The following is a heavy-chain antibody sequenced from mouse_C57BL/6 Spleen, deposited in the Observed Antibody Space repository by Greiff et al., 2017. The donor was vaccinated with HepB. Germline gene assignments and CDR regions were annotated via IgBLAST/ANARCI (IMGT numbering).Heavy chain of an antibody. V-gene: IGHV5-17*01. D-gene: IGHD2-1*01. Sequence: EVKLQESGGGLVKPGGSLKLSCAASGFTFSDYGMHWVRQAPEKGLEWVAYISSGSSTIYYADTVKGRFTISRDNAKNTLFLQMTSLRSEDTAMYYCARAYGNYWYFDVWGTGTTVTVSS. CDR3: ARAYGNYWYFDV. CDR2: ISSGSSTI. J-gene: IGHJ1*03. CDR1: GFTFSDYG.